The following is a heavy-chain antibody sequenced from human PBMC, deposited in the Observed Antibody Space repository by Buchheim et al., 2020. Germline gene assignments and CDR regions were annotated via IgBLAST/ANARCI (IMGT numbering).Heavy chain of an antibody. D-gene: IGHD6-13*01. CDR2: IWYDGSNK. CDR3: ARDSIAAAGHLDY. CDR1: GFTFSSYG. J-gene: IGHJ4*02. V-gene: IGHV3-33*01. Sequence: QVQLVESGGGVVQPGRSLRLSCAASGFTFSSYGMHWVRQAPGKGLEWVAVIWYDGSNKYYADSVKGRFTISRDNSKNTLYLQMNSRRAEDTAVYYCARDSIAAAGHLDYWGQGTL.